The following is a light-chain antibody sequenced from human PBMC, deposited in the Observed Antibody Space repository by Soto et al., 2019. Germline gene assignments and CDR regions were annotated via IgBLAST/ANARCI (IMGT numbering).Light chain of an antibody. V-gene: IGKV1-6*01. CDR1: QDIRND. J-gene: IGKJ1*01. CDR3: LQDFNYPWT. Sequence: AIQMTQSPSSLSASVGDRVTITCRASQDIRNDLGWYQQKPGKTPKLLIFAASSLQSGVPSRFSGSGSGTDFILTISSLQPEDFATYYCLQDFNYPWTFGQGTKVEIE. CDR2: AAS.